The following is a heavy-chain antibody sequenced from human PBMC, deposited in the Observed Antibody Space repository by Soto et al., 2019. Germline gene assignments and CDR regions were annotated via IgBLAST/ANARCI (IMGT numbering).Heavy chain of an antibody. J-gene: IGHJ4*02. D-gene: IGHD3-22*01. V-gene: IGHV1-58*01. Sequence: GASVTVSCKASGFTFTSSAVQWVRQARGQRLEWIGWIVVGSGNTNYAQKFQGRVTITADESTSTAYMELSSLRSEDTAVYYCAGRDYYDSSGYTFDYWGQGTLVTVSS. CDR2: IVVGSGNT. CDR1: GFTFTSSA. CDR3: AGRDYYDSSGYTFDY.